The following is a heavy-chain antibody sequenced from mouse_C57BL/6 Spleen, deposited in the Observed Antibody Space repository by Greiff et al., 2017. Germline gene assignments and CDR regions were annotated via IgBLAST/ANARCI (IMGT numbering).Heavy chain of an antibody. CDR3: ARLGSSGYDYAMDY. Sequence: EVQLVESGGDLVKPGGSLKLSCAASGFTFSSYGMSWVRQTPDKRLEWVATISSGGSYTYYPDSVKGRFTISRDNAKNTLYLQMSSLKSEDTAMYYCARLGSSGYDYAMDYWGQGTSVTVSS. V-gene: IGHV5-6*01. D-gene: IGHD3-2*02. CDR1: GFTFSSYG. CDR2: ISSGGSYT. J-gene: IGHJ4*01.